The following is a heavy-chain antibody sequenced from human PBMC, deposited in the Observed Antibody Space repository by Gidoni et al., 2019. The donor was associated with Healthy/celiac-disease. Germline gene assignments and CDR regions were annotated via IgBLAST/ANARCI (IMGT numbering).Heavy chain of an antibody. CDR2: IYYSGST. V-gene: IGHV4-61*01. J-gene: IGHJ4*02. CDR1: GGSVSSVSYY. D-gene: IGHD7-27*01. CDR3: AREALSGRLAENFDY. Sequence: QVQLQESGPGLVKPSETLSLTCTVPGGSVSSVSYYWSWNRQPPGKGLEWIGYIYYSGSTDYNPSLKSRVTISVDTSKNQFSLKLSSVTAADTAVYYCAREALSGRLAENFDYWGQGTLVTVSS.